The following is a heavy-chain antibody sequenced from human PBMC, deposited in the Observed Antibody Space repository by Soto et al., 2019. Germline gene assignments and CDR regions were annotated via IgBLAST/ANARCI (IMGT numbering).Heavy chain of an antibody. J-gene: IGHJ3*02. CDR2: ISSSGITI. D-gene: IGHD3-10*01. CDR1: GFTFSDYY. Sequence: QVQLVESGGGLVKPGGSLRLSYAASGFTFSDYYMTWVRRAPGKGLEWLSYISSSGITIYYVDSVKGRFTISRDNAKNSVYLQMNSLRPEDTAVYYCARSERGSGTYYNVAFDIWGQGTTVTVSS. V-gene: IGHV3-11*01. CDR3: ARSERGSGTYYNVAFDI.